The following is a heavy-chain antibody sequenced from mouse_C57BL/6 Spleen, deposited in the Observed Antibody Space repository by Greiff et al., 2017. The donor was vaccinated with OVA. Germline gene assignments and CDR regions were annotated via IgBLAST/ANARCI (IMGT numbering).Heavy chain of an antibody. D-gene: IGHD1-1*01. CDR3: ARDSDDYGSSYSYWYFDV. CDR1: GFTFSSYA. J-gene: IGHJ1*03. Sequence: EVKLVESGGGLVKPGGSLKLSCAASGFTFSSYAMSWVRQTPEKRLEWVATISDGGSYTYYPDNVKGRFTISRDNAKNNLYLQMSHLKSEDTAMYYCARDSDDYGSSYSYWYFDVWGTGTTVTVSS. CDR2: ISDGGSYT. V-gene: IGHV5-4*01.